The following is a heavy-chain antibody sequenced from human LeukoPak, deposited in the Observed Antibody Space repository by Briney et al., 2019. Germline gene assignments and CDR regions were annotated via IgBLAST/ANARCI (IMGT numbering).Heavy chain of an antibody. V-gene: IGHV3-23*01. CDR3: AKVKGYGGYLYYFDC. J-gene: IGHJ4*02. D-gene: IGHD4-17*01. Sequence: PGGSLRLSCAASGFTFSSYAMRWVRQAPGKGLEWVPAISGSGGSTYYADAVKGRFTISRDNSKNTLYLQMNSLRAEDTAVYYCAKVKGYGGYLYYFDCWGQGTLVTVSS. CDR2: ISGSGGST. CDR1: GFTFSSYA.